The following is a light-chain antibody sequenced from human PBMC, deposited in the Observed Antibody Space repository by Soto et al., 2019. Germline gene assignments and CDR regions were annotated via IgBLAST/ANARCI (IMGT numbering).Light chain of an antibody. CDR2: EVT. Sequence: QSVLTQPPSASGSPGQSVTISCTGTSSDVGRYNYVSWYQQHPGKAPKLMIYEVTKRPSGLPDRFSGSKSGNTASLTVSGLQPEDEADYYCTSYAGSSAMVFGGGTKLTVL. CDR3: TSYAGSSAMV. J-gene: IGLJ2*01. V-gene: IGLV2-8*01. CDR1: SSDVGRYNY.